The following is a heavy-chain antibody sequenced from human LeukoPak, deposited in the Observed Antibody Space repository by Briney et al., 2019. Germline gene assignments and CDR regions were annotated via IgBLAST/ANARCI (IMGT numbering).Heavy chain of an antibody. J-gene: IGHJ4*02. CDR1: GYTFTAYY. CDR2: IKPDSGSS. D-gene: IGHD6-19*01. CDR3: ARARVPIAVAGLYYFDY. Sequence: GASVKVSCKASGYTFTAYYIHWLRQAPGQAPEWMGWIKPDSGSSHNAQKFQGRVTMTRDTSSNSAYMDLTSLKSEDTALYYCARARVPIAVAGLYYFDYWGEGALVTASA. V-gene: IGHV1-2*02.